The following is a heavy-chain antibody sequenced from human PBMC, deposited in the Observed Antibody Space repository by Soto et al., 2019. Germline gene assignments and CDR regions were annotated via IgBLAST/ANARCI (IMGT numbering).Heavy chain of an antibody. Sequence: GESLKISCAASGISFSDHYMDWVRQAPGKGLEWVGRTRNKANSYTTEYAASVKGRFTVSRDDSKNSLFLQMNSLKTEDTALYYCTRVSGGGSYYFDYWGQVTLVTVSS. V-gene: IGHV3-72*01. CDR2: TRNKANSYTT. D-gene: IGHD1-26*01. CDR1: GISFSDHY. CDR3: TRVSGGGSYYFDY. J-gene: IGHJ4*02.